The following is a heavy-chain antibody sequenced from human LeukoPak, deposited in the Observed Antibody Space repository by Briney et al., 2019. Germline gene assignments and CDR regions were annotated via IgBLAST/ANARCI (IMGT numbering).Heavy chain of an antibody. V-gene: IGHV3-23*01. Sequence: GGSLRLSCAASGFTFSSYAMSWVRQAPGKGLEWVSAISGSGGSTYYADSVKGRFTISRDNSENTLYLQMNSLRAEDTAVYYCAKDQSKVRSPGKNWFDPWGQGTLVTVSS. CDR3: AKDQSKVRSPGKNWFDP. CDR2: ISGSGGST. J-gene: IGHJ5*02. CDR1: GFTFSSYA. D-gene: IGHD3-10*01.